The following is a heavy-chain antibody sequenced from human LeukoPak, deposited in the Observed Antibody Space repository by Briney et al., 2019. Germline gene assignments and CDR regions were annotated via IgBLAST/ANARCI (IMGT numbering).Heavy chain of an antibody. V-gene: IGHV3-23*01. D-gene: IGHD3-9*01. J-gene: IGHJ4*02. CDR3: AKWGDYDILTGYYAPDC. CDR2: ITGSGDST. CDR1: GFIFSNYA. Sequence: GASLRLSCAASGFIFSNYAMSWVRQAPGKGLEWVSAITGSGDSTYYAGSVKGRFTISRDNSKNTLYVEMNTLRAEDTAVYYCAKWGDYDILTGYYAPDCWGQGTLVTVSS.